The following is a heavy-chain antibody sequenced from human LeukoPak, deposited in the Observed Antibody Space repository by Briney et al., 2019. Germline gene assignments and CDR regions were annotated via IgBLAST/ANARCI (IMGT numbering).Heavy chain of an antibody. CDR3: ASGGTDPGY. J-gene: IGHJ1*01. Sequence: GESLRLSCVASGLSFSTYWMSWVRQAPGKGLEWVANIKHDGSEKHYVDSVRGRFTISRDNAKNSLYLQMNSLRVEDTAVYYCASGGTDPGYWGQGTLVTVSS. CDR1: GLSFSTYW. CDR2: IKHDGSEK. D-gene: IGHD3-10*01. V-gene: IGHV3-7*02.